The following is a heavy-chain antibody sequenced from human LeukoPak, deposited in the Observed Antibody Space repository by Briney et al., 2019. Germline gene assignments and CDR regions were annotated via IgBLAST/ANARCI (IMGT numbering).Heavy chain of an antibody. CDR2: IYTSGST. D-gene: IGHD1-14*01. CDR3: ARDRGGSIKPPLNWFDP. V-gene: IGHV4-4*07. Sequence: SETLSLTCTVSGGSISSYYWSWIRQPAGKGLEWIGRIYTSGSTNYNPSLKSRVTMSVHTSKNQFSLKLSSVTAADTAVYYCARDRGGSIKPPLNWFDPWGQGTLVTVSS. J-gene: IGHJ5*02. CDR1: GGSISSYY.